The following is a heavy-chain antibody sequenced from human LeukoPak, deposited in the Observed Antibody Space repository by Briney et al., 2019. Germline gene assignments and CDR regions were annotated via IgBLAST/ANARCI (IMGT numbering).Heavy chain of an antibody. Sequence: SETLSLTCTVSGGSISGYYWSWIRQSPGKGLEWIGYIYYSGSTKYNPSLQSRVTISIDTSKNQFSLKLRSVTAADTAVYFCARTKLGFCSGGSCYRYFDNWGQGTLVTASS. V-gene: IGHV4-59*08. D-gene: IGHD2-15*01. CDR1: GGSISGYY. CDR2: IYYSGST. CDR3: ARTKLGFCSGGSCYRYFDN. J-gene: IGHJ4*02.